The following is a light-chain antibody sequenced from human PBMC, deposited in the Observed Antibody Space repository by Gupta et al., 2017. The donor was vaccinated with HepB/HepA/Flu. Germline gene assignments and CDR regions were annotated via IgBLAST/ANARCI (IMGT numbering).Light chain of an antibody. J-gene: IGLJ3*02. CDR1: KIGSKV. CDR3: QVWDSDTEHGV. CDR2: DDT. Sequence: SYVLTQPPSMSVAPGKTATITCGGDKIGSKVVHWYRQKPGQAPVLVVEDDTDRPSGIPERFSGYNAGNTAALTINRVEAGDEDDYYCQVWDSDTEHGVFGGGTKLTV. V-gene: IGLV3-21*03.